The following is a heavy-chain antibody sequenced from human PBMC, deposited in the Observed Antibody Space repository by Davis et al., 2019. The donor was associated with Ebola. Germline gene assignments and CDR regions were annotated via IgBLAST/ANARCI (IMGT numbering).Heavy chain of an antibody. V-gene: IGHV4-59*01. CDR3: VRGSDAYKTGY. CDR1: GGSISSYY. Sequence: MPSETLSLTCSVSGGSISSYYWSWIRQPPGKGLEWIGHLSYSGSTKYNPSLKSRVTISVDTSKNQFSLEVRSVTAEDTAFYYCVRGSDAYKTGYWGQGTLVTVSS. D-gene: IGHD5-24*01. J-gene: IGHJ4*02. CDR2: LSYSGST.